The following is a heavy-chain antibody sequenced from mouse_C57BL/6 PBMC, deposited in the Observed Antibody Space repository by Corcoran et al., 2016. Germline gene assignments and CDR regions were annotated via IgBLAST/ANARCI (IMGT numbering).Heavy chain of an antibody. CDR1: GYAFSSYW. V-gene: IGHV1-80*01. Sequence: QVQLQQSGAELVKPGASVKISCKASGYAFSSYWMNWVKQRPGKGLEWIGQIYPGDGDTNYNGKFKGKATLTADKSSSTAYMQLSSLTSEDSAVYFCARDGNYYGSSPYYFDYWGQGTTLTVSS. D-gene: IGHD1-1*01. CDR2: IYPGDGDT. J-gene: IGHJ2*01. CDR3: ARDGNYYGSSPYYFDY.